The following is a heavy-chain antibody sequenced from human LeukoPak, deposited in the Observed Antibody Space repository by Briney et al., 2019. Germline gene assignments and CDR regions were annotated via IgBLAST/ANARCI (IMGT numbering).Heavy chain of an antibody. CDR3: AGGKSGYSSGWYGW. D-gene: IGHD6-19*01. CDR2: IYTSGST. CDR1: GGFISSGSYY. J-gene: IGHJ4*02. Sequence: SETLSLTCTVSGGFISSGSYYWSWIRQPAGKGLEWIGRIYTSGSTNYNPSLKSRVTISVDTSKNQFSLKLSSVTAADTAVYYCAGGKSGYSSGWYGWWGQGTLVTVSS. V-gene: IGHV4-61*02.